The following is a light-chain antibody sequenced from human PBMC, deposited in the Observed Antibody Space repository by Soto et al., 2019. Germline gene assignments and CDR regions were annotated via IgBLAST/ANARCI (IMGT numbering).Light chain of an antibody. CDR2: EVS. V-gene: IGLV2-14*01. J-gene: IGLJ1*01. Sequence: QSVLTQPASVSGSPGQSITISCTGTSSDVGGYNYVSWYQQHPGKAPKPMIYEVSNRPSGVSDRFSASKSGNTASLTISGLQAEDEADYYCNSFRVSHLYVFGTGTKVTVL. CDR3: NSFRVSHLYV. CDR1: SSDVGGYNY.